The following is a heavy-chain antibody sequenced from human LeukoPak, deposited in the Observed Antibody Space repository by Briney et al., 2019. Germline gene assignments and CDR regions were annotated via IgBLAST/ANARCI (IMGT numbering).Heavy chain of an antibody. V-gene: IGHV3-21*01. CDR3: ARACGGDCYLSDY. CDR1: GFTFSSYS. D-gene: IGHD2-21*02. Sequence: GGSLRLSCAASGFTFSSYSMNWVRQAPGKGLEWVSSISTSSSYIYCADSVKGRFTISRDNAKNSLYLQMNSLRAEDTAVYYCARACGGDCYLSDYWGQGTLVTVSS. J-gene: IGHJ4*02. CDR2: ISTSSSYI.